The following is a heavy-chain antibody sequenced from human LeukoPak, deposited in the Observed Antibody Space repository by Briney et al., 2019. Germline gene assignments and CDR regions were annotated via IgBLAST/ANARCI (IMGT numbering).Heavy chain of an antibody. CDR1: GFTFSSYW. Sequence: PGGSLRLSCAASGFTFSSYWMHWVRQAPGKGLVWVSRINSDGSSTSYADSVKGRFTISRDNAKNTLYLQMNSLRAEDTAVYYCARAQGIAAAIGFGGQGTLVTVSS. D-gene: IGHD6-13*01. J-gene: IGHJ4*02. CDR2: INSDGSST. CDR3: ARAQGIAAAIGF. V-gene: IGHV3-74*01.